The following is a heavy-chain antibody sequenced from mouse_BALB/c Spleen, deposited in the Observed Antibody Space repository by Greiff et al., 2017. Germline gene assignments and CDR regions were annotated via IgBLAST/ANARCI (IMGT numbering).Heavy chain of an antibody. CDR3: ARGLSYYYAMDY. CDR1: GFTFSSFG. V-gene: IGHV5-17*02. J-gene: IGHJ4*01. CDR2: ISSGSSTI. D-gene: IGHD3-1*01. Sequence: EVQRVESGGGLVQPGGSRKLSCAASGFTFSSFGMHWVRQAPEKGLEWVAYISSGSSTIYYADTVKGRFTISRDNPKNTLFLQMTSLRSEDTAMYYCARGLSYYYAMDYWGQGTSVTVSS.